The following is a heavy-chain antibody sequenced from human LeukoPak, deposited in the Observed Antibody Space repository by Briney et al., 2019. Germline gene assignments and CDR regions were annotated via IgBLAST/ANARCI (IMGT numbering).Heavy chain of an antibody. CDR3: ARSWFSTYFDF. CDR2: ISVRSDGGTT. D-gene: IGHD3-10*01. CDR1: GFTFSYAW. V-gene: IGHV3-15*01. Sequence: GGSLRLSCTASGFTFSYAWMTWVRQGPGKGLEWVGHISVRSDGGTTDYAAPVKGRFTISRDDSKNTLYLQMNSLRADDTAVYYCARSWFSTYFDFWGQGTLVTVSS. J-gene: IGHJ4*02.